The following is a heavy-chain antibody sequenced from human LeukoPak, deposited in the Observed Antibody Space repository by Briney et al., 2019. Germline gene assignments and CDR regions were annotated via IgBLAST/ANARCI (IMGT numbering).Heavy chain of an antibody. Sequence: PGGSLRLSCAASGFTFGSSIMHWVRQAPGKGLEWVAMISYDENKKYYADSVKGRFTISRDNFKNTLYLQMNSLRAEDTAVYYCARDYGVGYYDFWSGYSPLAYWGQGTLVTVSS. J-gene: IGHJ4*02. D-gene: IGHD3-3*01. CDR3: ARDYGVGYYDFWSGYSPLAY. CDR1: GFTFGSSI. V-gene: IGHV3-30*01. CDR2: ISYDENKK.